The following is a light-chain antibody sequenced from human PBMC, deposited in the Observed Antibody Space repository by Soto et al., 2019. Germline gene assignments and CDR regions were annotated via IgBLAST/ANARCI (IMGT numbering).Light chain of an antibody. J-gene: IGKJ2*01. V-gene: IGKV1-39*01. CDR1: QSISDS. CDR2: AAS. Sequence: DIQMTQSPSSLSASVGDRVTITCRASQSISDSLNWYQHKPGTAPKLLIYAASSLQSGVPSRFSGGGSGTDFTLTISSLQPEDFAVYYCQQYNSWPQTFGQGTKLEIK. CDR3: QQYNSWPQT.